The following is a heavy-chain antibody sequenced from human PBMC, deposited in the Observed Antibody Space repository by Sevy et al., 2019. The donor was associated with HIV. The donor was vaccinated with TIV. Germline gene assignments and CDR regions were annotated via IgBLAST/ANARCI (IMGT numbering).Heavy chain of an antibody. CDR1: GYTLWEFP. D-gene: IGHD3-10*01. CDR3: ATDIIVGRAY. V-gene: IGHV1-24*01. CDR2: FDENGEA. Sequence: ASVKVSCKISGYTLWEFPIHWVRQAPEKGLEWMGGFDENGEALYAQKFQGRVTLTEDTSIDTAYMELSSLRSEDSAMYYCATDIIVGRAYWGQGTRVTVSS. J-gene: IGHJ4*02.